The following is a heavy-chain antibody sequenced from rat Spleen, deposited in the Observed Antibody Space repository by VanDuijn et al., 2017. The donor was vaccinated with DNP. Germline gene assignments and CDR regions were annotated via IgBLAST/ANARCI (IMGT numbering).Heavy chain of an antibody. J-gene: IGHJ3*01. V-gene: IGHV2-41*01. CDR1: GFSLTSNN. CDR3: ARDLGGFAY. D-gene: IGHD5-1*01. Sequence: QVQLKESGPGLVQPSQTLSLTCTVAGFSLTSNNVHWVRQPPGKGLEWMGVIWNTGGTRYNSALKSRLSISKDTSKSQVFLKMNSPQTEDTATYYCARDLGGFAYWGQGTLVTVSS. CDR2: IWNTGGT.